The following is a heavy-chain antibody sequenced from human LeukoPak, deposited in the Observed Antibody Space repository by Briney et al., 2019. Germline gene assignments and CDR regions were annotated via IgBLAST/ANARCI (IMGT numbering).Heavy chain of an antibody. CDR2: IYYSGST. CDR3: ARVDPDSSSTLEVFDY. V-gene: IGHV4-59*01. CDR1: GGSISSYY. D-gene: IGHD6-6*01. Sequence: SETLSLTCTVSGGSISSYYWTWIRQPPGKGLEWIGYIYYSGSTNYNPSLKSRVTISVDTSKNQFSLKLSSVTAADTAVYYCARVDPDSSSTLEVFDYWGQGTLVTVSS. J-gene: IGHJ4*02.